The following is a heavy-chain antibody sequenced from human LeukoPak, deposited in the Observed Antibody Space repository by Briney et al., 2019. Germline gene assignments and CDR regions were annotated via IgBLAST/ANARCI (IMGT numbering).Heavy chain of an antibody. Sequence: GGSLRLSCAASGFTFSTYSMNWVRQAPGKGLEWVSSIGNSGDYMYYADSLKGRFTISRDNAKNSLYLQMRSLRAEDTAVYYCARANYGSGTYYVDYWGQGTLVTVSS. CDR2: IGNSGDYM. CDR1: GFTFSTYS. V-gene: IGHV3-21*01. D-gene: IGHD3-10*01. CDR3: ARANYGSGTYYVDY. J-gene: IGHJ4*02.